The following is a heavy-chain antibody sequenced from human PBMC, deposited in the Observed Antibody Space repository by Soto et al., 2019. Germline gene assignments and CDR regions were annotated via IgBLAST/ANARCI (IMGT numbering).Heavy chain of an antibody. Sequence: PGESLKISCKGSGYSFTSYWISWVRQMPGKSLEWMGRIDPSDSYTNYSPSFQGHVTISADKSISTAYLQWSSLKASDTAMYYCARHFALHYYDSSGYNDYWGQGTLVTVSS. CDR3: ARHFALHYYDSSGYNDY. J-gene: IGHJ4*02. CDR1: GYSFTSYW. CDR2: IDPSDSYT. V-gene: IGHV5-10-1*01. D-gene: IGHD3-22*01.